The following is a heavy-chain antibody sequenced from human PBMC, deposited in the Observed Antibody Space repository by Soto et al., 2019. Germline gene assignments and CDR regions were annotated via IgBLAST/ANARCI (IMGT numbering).Heavy chain of an antibody. CDR2: INAGYGNT. V-gene: IGHV1-3*01. D-gene: IGHD7-27*01. CDR3: ARDTGDGTFDF. CDR1: GYTFSSYA. J-gene: IGHJ4*02. Sequence: ASVKVSCKASGYTFSSYAMHWVRQAPGQRLEWMGWINAGYGNTKSSQKFQDRVTISRDTSASTAYMELTSLRSEDTAVYYCARDTGDGTFDFWGQGTLVTVAS.